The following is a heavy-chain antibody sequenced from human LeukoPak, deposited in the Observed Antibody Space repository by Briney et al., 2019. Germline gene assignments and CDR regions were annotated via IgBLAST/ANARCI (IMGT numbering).Heavy chain of an antibody. J-gene: IGHJ2*01. Sequence: SETLSLTCAVSGGSFSGYYWSWIRQPPGKGLEWIGEISHSGSTNYSPPLKSRVTISVDTSKNQFSLNLSSVTAADTAVYYCARALVRATMVWYFDLWGRGTLVTVSS. CDR1: GGSFSGYY. CDR2: ISHSGST. CDR3: ARALVRATMVWYFDL. D-gene: IGHD5-12*01. V-gene: IGHV4-34*01.